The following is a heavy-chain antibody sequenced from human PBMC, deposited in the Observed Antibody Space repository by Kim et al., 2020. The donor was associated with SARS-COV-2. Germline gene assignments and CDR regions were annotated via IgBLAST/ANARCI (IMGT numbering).Heavy chain of an antibody. D-gene: IGHD5-18*01. CDR2: IWSDGCTT. CDR1: GFTFSSYG. J-gene: IGHJ4*02. V-gene: IGHV3-33*01. CDR3: ARHRAASHLDY. Sequence: GGSLRLSCAASGFTFSSYGMHWVRQAPGKGLEWVAVIWSDGCTTKYADSVKGRFAISRDNSKNTLYLQMNTVRAEDTAMYYCARHRAASHLDYSCQGIL.